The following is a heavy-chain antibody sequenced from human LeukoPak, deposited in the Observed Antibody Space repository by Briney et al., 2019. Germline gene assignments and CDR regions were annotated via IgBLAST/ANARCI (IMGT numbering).Heavy chain of an antibody. CDR3: AKGYCSSTSCYVWY. D-gene: IGHD2-2*01. J-gene: IGHJ4*02. CDR1: GFTFDDYA. CDR2: ISWNSGSI. V-gene: IGHV3-9*03. Sequence: GGSPRLSCAASGFTFDDYAMHWVRQAPGKGLEWVSGISWNSGSIGYADSVKGRFTISRDNAKNSLYLQMNSLRAEDMALYYCAKGYCSSTSCYVWYWGQGTLVTVSS.